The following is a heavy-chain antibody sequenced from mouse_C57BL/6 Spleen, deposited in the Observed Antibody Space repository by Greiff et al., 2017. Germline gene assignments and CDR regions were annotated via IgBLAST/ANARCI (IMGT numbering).Heavy chain of an antibody. CDR1: GFSLTSYC. CDR2: IWSDGST. Sequence: QVQLKESGPGLVAPSQSLSITCTVSGFSLTSYCVHWVRQPPGKGLEWLVVIWSDGSTTYNSAHNSRLGISKDNSKSQVFLKMNSLQTDDTAMYYCARDYYCSSYAMDYWGQGTSVTVSS. V-gene: IGHV2-6*03. J-gene: IGHJ4*01. CDR3: ARDYYCSSYAMDY. D-gene: IGHD1-1*01.